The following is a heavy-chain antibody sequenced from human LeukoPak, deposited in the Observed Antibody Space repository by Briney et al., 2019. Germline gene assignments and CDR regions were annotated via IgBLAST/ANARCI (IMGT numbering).Heavy chain of an antibody. CDR2: IYYSGST. CDR1: GGSISSYY. Sequence: KTSETLSLTCTVSGGSISSYYWSWIRQPPGKGLEWIGYIYYSGSTNYNPSLKSRVTISVDTSKNQFSLKLSSVTAADMAVYYCARRNYDFWSGYRDAFDIWGQGTMVTVSS. V-gene: IGHV4-59*01. J-gene: IGHJ3*02. CDR3: ARRNYDFWSGYRDAFDI. D-gene: IGHD3-3*01.